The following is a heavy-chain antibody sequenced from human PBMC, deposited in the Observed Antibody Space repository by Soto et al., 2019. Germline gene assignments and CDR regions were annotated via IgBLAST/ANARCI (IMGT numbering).Heavy chain of an antibody. CDR1: GFIFDDYA. D-gene: IGHD2-15*01. J-gene: IGHJ4*02. V-gene: IGHV3-9*01. CDR2: ISWNSAAI. CDR3: TKGARSGIVSYFDY. Sequence: EVQLVESGGGLVQPGRSLRLSCAASGFIFDDYAMHWVRQVPGKGLEWVSTISWNSAAIGYADSVKGRFTISRDNAKNSLYLQMNSLRAEDTALYYCTKGARSGIVSYFDYWGQGTLVTVSS.